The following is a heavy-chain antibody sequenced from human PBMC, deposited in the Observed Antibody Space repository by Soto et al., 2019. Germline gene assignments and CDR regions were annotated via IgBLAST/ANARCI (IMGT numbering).Heavy chain of an antibody. CDR2: ISGSGGST. V-gene: IGHV3-23*01. CDR1: GFTFSSYA. D-gene: IGHD3-16*02. Sequence: EVQLLESGGGLVQPGGSLRLSCAASGFTFSSYAMSWVRQAPGKGLEWVSAISGSGGSTYYADSVKGRFTISRDNSKNTLYLQMNSLRAEDTAVYYCVKDAGTMITFGGVIVYWGQGTLVTVSS. J-gene: IGHJ4*02. CDR3: VKDAGTMITFGGVIVY.